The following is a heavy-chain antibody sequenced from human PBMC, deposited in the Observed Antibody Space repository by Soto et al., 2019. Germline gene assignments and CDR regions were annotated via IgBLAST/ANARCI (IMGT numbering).Heavy chain of an antibody. J-gene: IGHJ6*02. CDR1: GGSISSGGYS. V-gene: IGHV4-30-2*01. Sequence: PSETLSLTCTVSGGSISSGGYSWSWIRQPPGKGLEWIGYIYHSGSTNYNPSLKSRGTISVAKSKNQFSLKLSSVTAADTAVYYCARAYSSDLDYYYGMDVWGQGTXVTVSS. D-gene: IGHD6-19*01. CDR3: ARAYSSDLDYYYGMDV. CDR2: IYHSGST.